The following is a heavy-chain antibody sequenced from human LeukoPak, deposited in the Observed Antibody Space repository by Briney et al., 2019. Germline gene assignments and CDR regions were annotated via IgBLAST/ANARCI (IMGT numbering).Heavy chain of an antibody. V-gene: IGHV3-23*01. CDR3: AKGALYSSGWYKYYYYGMDV. D-gene: IGHD6-19*01. Sequence: PGGSLRLSCAASGFTFSSYAMSWVRQAPGKGLEWVSAISGSGGSTYYADSVKGRFTISRDNSKNTLYLQMNSMRAEDTAVYYCAKGALYSSGWYKYYYYGMDVWGQGTTVTVSS. CDR2: ISGSGGST. J-gene: IGHJ6*02. CDR1: GFTFSSYA.